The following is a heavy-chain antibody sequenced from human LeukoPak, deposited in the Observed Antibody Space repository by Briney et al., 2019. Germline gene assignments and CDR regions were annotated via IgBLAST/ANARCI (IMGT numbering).Heavy chain of an antibody. CDR1: GGSISRFY. CDR2: IYYSGNT. Sequence: PSETLSLTCTLSGGSISRFYWSWIRQPPGKGLECIGYIYYSGNTNYNPSLKSRVTISVDTSKNQFSLKLSSVAAADTAVYYCARLPTNRYYFYGMDVWGQGTTVTVSS. J-gene: IGHJ6*02. D-gene: IGHD5-12*01. CDR3: ARLPTNRYYFYGMDV. V-gene: IGHV4-59*08.